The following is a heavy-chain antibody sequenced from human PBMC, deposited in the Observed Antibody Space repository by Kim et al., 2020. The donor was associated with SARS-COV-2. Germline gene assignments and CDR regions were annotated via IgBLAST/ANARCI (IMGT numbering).Heavy chain of an antibody. Sequence: GESLKISCKGSGYSFTSYWISWVRQMPGKGLEWMGRIDPSDSYTNYSPSFQGHVTISADKSISTAYLQWSSLKASDTAMYYCARHGRDILTGPYYGMDVWGQGTTVTVSS. V-gene: IGHV5-10-1*01. CDR1: GYSFTSYW. CDR2: IDPSDSYT. CDR3: ARHGRDILTGPYYGMDV. D-gene: IGHD3-9*01. J-gene: IGHJ6*02.